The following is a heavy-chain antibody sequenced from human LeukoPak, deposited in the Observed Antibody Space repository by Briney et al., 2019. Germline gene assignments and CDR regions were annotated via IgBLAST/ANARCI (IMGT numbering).Heavy chain of an antibody. D-gene: IGHD3-9*01. CDR3: ARDRTYDILTGYQNWFGP. CDR2: ISAYNGNT. Sequence: ASVKVSCKASGYTFTSYGISWVRQAPGQGLEWMGWISAYNGNTNYAQKLQGRVTMTTDTSTSTAYMELRSLRSDDTPVYYCARDRTYDILTGYQNWFGPWGQGTLVTVSS. CDR1: GYTFTSYG. V-gene: IGHV1-18*01. J-gene: IGHJ5*02.